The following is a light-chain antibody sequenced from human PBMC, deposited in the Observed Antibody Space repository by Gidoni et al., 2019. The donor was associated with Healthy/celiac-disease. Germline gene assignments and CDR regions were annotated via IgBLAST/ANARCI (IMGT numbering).Light chain of an antibody. J-gene: IGLJ2*01. CDR3: QVWDSSSDHPDVV. CDR2: DAS. Sequence: SYVLTQPPSVSVAPGQTARITCGGNNIGSKSVHWYQQKPGQAPVLVVYDASDRPSGIPERFSGSNSGNTATLPISRVEAGDEADYYCQVWDSSSDHPDVVFGGGTKLTVL. CDR1: NIGSKS. V-gene: IGLV3-21*02.